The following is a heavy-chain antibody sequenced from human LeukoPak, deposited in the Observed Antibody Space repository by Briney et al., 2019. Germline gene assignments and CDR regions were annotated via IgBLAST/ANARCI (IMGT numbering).Heavy chain of an antibody. V-gene: IGHV4-4*07. D-gene: IGHD6-13*01. CDR2: IYYTGTT. Sequence: PSETLSLTCTVSGGSISPYYWSWIRQPAGKGLEWIGRIYYTGTTDYNPSLKSRVYMSLDTSTKQFSLKLSSVTAADTAVYYCARGLTAAVDRALDYWGQGTLVTVSS. J-gene: IGHJ4*02. CDR3: ARGLTAAVDRALDY. CDR1: GGSISPYY.